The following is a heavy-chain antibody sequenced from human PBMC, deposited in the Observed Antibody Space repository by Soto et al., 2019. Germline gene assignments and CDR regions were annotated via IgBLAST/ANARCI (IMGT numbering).Heavy chain of an antibody. V-gene: IGHV4-30-2*01. D-gene: IGHD3-10*01. Sequence: QLQLQESGSGLVKPSQTLSLTCAVSGGSISSGGYSWSWIRQPPGKGLEWIGYIYHSGSTYYNPSLKSRVTISVDRSKNQFSLKLSSVTAADTAVYYCARTVTMVRGVTGGWFDPWGQGTLVTVSS. CDR2: IYHSGST. CDR3: ARTVTMVRGVTGGWFDP. CDR1: GGSISSGGYS. J-gene: IGHJ5*02.